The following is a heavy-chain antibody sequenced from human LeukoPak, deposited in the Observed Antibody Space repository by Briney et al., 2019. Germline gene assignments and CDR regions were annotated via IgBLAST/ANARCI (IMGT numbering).Heavy chain of an antibody. V-gene: IGHV1-8*03. CDR2: MNPNSGNT. Sequence: ASVKVSCKASGYTFTSYDYNWVRQATGQGLEWMGWMNPNSGNTGYAQKFQGRVTITADKSTSTAYMELSSLRSEDTAVYYCARDGGYCSGGSCYIHDYWGQGTLVTVSS. J-gene: IGHJ4*02. D-gene: IGHD2-15*01. CDR3: ARDGGYCSGGSCYIHDY. CDR1: GYTFTSYD.